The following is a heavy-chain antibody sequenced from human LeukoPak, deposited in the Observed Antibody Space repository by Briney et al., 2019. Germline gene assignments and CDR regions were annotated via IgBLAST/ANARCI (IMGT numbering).Heavy chain of an antibody. V-gene: IGHV3-64*04. J-gene: IGHJ5*02. CDR1: GFTFSGSA. CDR2: IGSNGGST. CDR3: AKDREMATITSWFDP. D-gene: IGHD5-24*01. Sequence: GGSLRLSCAASGFTFSGSAMHWVRQAPGKGLEYVSAIGSNGGSTYYADSVKGRFTISRDNSKNTLYLQMNSLRAEDTAVYYCAKDREMATITSWFDPWGQGTLVTVSS.